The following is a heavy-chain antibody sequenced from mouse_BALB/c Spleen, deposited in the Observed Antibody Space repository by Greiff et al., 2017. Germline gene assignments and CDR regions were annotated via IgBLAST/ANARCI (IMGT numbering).Heavy chain of an antibody. J-gene: IGHJ4*01. CDR2: ISDGGSYT. CDR3: ARIRYDEGAMDY. Sequence: EVQRVESGGGLVKPGGSLKLSCAASGFTFSDYYMYWVRQTPEKRLEWVATISDGGSYTYYPDSVKGRFTISRDNAKNNLYLQMSSLKSEDTAMYYCARIRYDEGAMDYWGQGTSVTVSS. CDR1: GFTFSDYY. V-gene: IGHV5-4*02. D-gene: IGHD2-14*01.